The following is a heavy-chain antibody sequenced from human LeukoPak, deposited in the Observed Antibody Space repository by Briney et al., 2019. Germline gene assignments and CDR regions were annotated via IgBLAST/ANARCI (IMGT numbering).Heavy chain of an antibody. CDR2: ISGSGGST. CDR1: GFTFSSYA. V-gene: IGHV3-23*01. D-gene: IGHD4-11*01. CDR3: AKDSPGMTTPTGVVQH. Sequence: PGGSLRLSCAASGFTFSSYAMSWVRQAPGKGLEWVSAISGSGGSTYYADSVKGRFTISRDNSKNTLYLQMNSLRAEDTAVYYCAKDSPGMTTPTGVVQHWGQGTLVTVSS. J-gene: IGHJ1*01.